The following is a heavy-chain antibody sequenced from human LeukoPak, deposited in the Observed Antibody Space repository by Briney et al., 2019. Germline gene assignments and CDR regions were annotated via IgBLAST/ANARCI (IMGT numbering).Heavy chain of an antibody. V-gene: IGHV1-8*03. CDR2: MNPNSGNT. Sequence: ASVKVSCKASGYTFTSYDINWVRQAPGQGLKWMGWMNPNSGNTGYAQKFQGRVTITRNTSISTAYMELSSLRSEDTAVYYCARGPGGYYDSSGYRAFDIWGQGTMVTVSS. CDR1: GYTFTSYD. CDR3: ARGPGGYYDSSGYRAFDI. J-gene: IGHJ3*02. D-gene: IGHD3-22*01.